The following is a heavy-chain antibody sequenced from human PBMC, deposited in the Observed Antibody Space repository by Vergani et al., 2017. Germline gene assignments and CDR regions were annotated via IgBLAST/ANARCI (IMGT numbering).Heavy chain of an antibody. D-gene: IGHD6-13*01. CDR3: AKDSSSWYGYLDY. V-gene: IGHV3-43D*03. CDR2: ISWDGGST. CDR1: GFTFDDYA. Sequence: VQLVESGGNVVQSGTSLRLSCAASGFTFDDYAMHWVRQAPGKGLEWVSLISWDGGSTYYADSVKGRFTISRDNSKNSLYLQMNSLRAEDTALYYCAKDSSSWYGYLDYWGQGTLVTVSS. J-gene: IGHJ4*02.